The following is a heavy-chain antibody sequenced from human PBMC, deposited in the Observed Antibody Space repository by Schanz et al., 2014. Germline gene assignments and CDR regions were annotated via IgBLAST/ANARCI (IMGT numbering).Heavy chain of an antibody. D-gene: IGHD6-6*01. CDR2: INPNSGGT. J-gene: IGHJ4*02. V-gene: IGHV1-2*02. CDR1: GYSFTGYY. CDR3: ARERASSIADH. Sequence: QVQLVQSGVEVKKPGASVKVSCKASGYSFTGYYMNWVRQAPGQGLEWMGWINPNSGGTDYAQRFQGRVTLTRDTSISTVYMELSRTRSDDTAVYYCARERASSIADHWGQGTLVTVSS.